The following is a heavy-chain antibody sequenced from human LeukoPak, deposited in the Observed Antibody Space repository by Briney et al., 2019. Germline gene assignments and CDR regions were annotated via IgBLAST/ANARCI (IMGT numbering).Heavy chain of an antibody. CDR1: LDSISSFY. J-gene: IGHJ4*02. V-gene: IGHV4-4*07. D-gene: IGHD2-2*01. CDR2: IYTTGKT. Sequence: SETLSLTCNVSLDSISSFYWSWIRQSAGAGLEWIGRIYTTGKTDYNPSLKSRVTVSVDTSRNQVSLKLRSVTAADTAVYYCAREAHCSSTSCSYVDYWGQGTLVTVSS. CDR3: AREAHCSSTSCSYVDY.